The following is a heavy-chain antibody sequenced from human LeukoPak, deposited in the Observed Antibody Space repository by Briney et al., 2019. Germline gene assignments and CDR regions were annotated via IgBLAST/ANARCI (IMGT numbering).Heavy chain of an antibody. D-gene: IGHD1-7*01. CDR1: GFNSNNYA. CDR3: ARKAQYNGHYPLDY. CDR2: ISGSGDNT. V-gene: IGHV3-23*01. Sequence: GGSLRLSCTASGFNSNNYAMSWVRQAPGKGLEWVAGISGSGDNTYYGDSVKGRFTISRDSSKNTLFLQMNSLRAEDTALYFCARKAQYNGHYPLDYWGQGTLVTVSS. J-gene: IGHJ4*02.